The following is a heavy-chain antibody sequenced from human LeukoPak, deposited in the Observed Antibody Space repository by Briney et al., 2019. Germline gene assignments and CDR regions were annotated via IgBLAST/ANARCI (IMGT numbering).Heavy chain of an antibody. CDR3: ARDWCSGGSCYFDY. CDR2: ISSSSYI. V-gene: IGHV3-21*01. J-gene: IGHJ4*02. CDR1: GFTFSSYS. Sequence: PGGSLRLSCAASGFTFSSYSMNWVRQAPGKGLEWVSSISSSSYIYYADSVKGRFTISRDNAKNSLYLQMNSLRAEDTAVYYCARDWCSGGSCYFDYWGQGTLVTVSS. D-gene: IGHD2-15*01.